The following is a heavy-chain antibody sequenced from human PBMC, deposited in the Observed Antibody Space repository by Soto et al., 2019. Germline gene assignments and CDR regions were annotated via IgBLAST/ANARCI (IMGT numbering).Heavy chain of an antibody. J-gene: IGHJ6*02. CDR2: IIPIFGTA. D-gene: IGHD2-15*01. CDR3: ARHPGRPYYYYGMDV. Sequence: QVQLVQSGAEVKKPGSSVKVSCKASGGTFSSYAISWVRQAPGRGLEWMGGIIPIFGTADYAQKFQGRVTITAVESTSTAYMELSSLRSEDTAVYYCARHPGRPYYYYGMDVWGQGTTVTVSS. V-gene: IGHV1-69*12. CDR1: GGTFSSYA.